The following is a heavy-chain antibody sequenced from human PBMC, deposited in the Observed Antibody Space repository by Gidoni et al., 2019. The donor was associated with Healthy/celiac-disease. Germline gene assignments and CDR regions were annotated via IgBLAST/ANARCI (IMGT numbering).Heavy chain of an antibody. CDR2: IYHSGST. CDR3: ASDDSSLVGATDVAFDI. D-gene: IGHD1-26*01. J-gene: IGHJ3*02. CDR1: GYSISSSYY. V-gene: IGHV4-38-2*01. Sequence: QVQLQDSGPGLVKPSETLSRTGAGSGYSISSSYYWGWIRQPPGKGLEWMGSIYHSGSTYYNPAIKSRVTISVDSSKNQFSLKLCSVTAADTAVYYCASDDSSLVGATDVAFDIWGQGTMVTVSS.